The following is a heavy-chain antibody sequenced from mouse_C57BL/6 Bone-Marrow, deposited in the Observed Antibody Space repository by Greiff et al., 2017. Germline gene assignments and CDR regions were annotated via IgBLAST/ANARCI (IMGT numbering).Heavy chain of an antibody. CDR1: GYAFSSYW. V-gene: IGHV1-80*01. CDR3: AWVYDYDAY. Sequence: VQVVESGAELVKPGASVKISCKASGYAFSSYWMNWVKQRPGKGLEWIGQIYPGDGDTNYNGKFKGKATLTADKSSSTAYMQLSRLTSEDSAVYFCAWVYDYDAYWGQGTLVTGSA. CDR2: IYPGDGDT. J-gene: IGHJ3*01. D-gene: IGHD2-4*01.